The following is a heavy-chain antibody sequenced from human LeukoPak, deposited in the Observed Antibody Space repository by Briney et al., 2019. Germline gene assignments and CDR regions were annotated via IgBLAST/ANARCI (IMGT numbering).Heavy chain of an antibody. V-gene: IGHV4-4*07. J-gene: IGHJ4*02. Sequence: PLETLCLTPSFSGDSISTYYWSWIRQSPGKGLGWIGHIYSSGNTDNNSSLKSRVTISVDTSKSQFSLRLSSVTATDTAVYYCARLRWQLVGPYFDYWGQGILVTVSS. D-gene: IGHD1-26*01. CDR3: ARLRWQLVGPYFDY. CDR2: IYSSGNT. CDR1: GDSISTYY.